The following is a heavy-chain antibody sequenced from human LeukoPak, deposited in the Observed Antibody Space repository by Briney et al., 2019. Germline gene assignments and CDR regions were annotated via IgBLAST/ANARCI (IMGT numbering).Heavy chain of an antibody. V-gene: IGHV4-59*01. CDR2: IYYGGST. J-gene: IGHJ4*02. Sequence: GSLRLSCAASGFTFSNYAMSWVHQAPGKGLEWIGYIYYGGSTNYNPSLKSRVTITVDTSKNRFSLQLSSVTTADTAVYYCARGTESWFGESLWGQGTLVTVSS. D-gene: IGHD3-10*01. CDR1: GFTFSNYA. CDR3: ARGTESWFGESL.